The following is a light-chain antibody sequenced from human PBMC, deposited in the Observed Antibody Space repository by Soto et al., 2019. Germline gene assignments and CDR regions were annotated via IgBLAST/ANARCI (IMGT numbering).Light chain of an antibody. CDR1: QSVSNS. V-gene: IGKV3-11*01. CDR2: DAS. CDR3: QQRKSWPAIT. Sequence: DRATVSCRASQSVSNSLVWYQHKPGQAPRFLIYDASKRATGTPARFSGSGSGTDFTLTISSLEPEDFAVYYCQQRKSWPAITFGQGTRLEIK. J-gene: IGKJ5*01.